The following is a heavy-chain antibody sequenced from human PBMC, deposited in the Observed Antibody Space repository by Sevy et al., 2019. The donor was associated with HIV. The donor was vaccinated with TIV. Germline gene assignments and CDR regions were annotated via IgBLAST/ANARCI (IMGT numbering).Heavy chain of an antibody. CDR3: ARGKAALPGYYYGMDV. V-gene: IGHV3-48*03. CDR2: ISSSGSPI. Sequence: GGSLRLSCAASGFTFSSYEMNWVRQAPGKGLEWVSYISSSGSPIYYADSVKGRFTISRDNAKNSLYLQMNSLRAEDTGVYYCARGKAALPGYYYGMDVWGQGTTVTVSS. J-gene: IGHJ6*02. D-gene: IGHD6-6*01. CDR1: GFTFSSYE.